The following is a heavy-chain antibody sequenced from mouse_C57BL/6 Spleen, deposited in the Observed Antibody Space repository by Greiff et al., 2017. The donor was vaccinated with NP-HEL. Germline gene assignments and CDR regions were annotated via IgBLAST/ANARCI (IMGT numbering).Heavy chain of an antibody. CDR3: AKAYYYGSSYFDY. J-gene: IGHJ2*01. CDR2: IWRGGST. Sequence: QVQLKESGPGLVQPSQSLSITCTVSGFSLTSYGVHWVRQSPGKGLEWLGVIWRGGSTDYNAAFMSRLSITKDNSKSQVFFKMNSLQADDTAIYYCAKAYYYGSSYFDYWGQGTTLTVSS. V-gene: IGHV2-5*01. CDR1: GFSLTSYG. D-gene: IGHD1-1*01.